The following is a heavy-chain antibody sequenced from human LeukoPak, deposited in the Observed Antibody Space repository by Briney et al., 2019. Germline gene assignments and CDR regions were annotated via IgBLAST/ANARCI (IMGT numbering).Heavy chain of an antibody. Sequence: KSSETLSLTCTVSGGSISSGGYYWSWIRQHPGKGLEWIGYIYYSGSTYYNPSLKSRVTISVDTSKNQFSLKLSSVTAADTAVYYCAREGGFYRPLDYSGQGTLVTVSS. CDR1: GGSISSGGYY. CDR3: AREGGFYRPLDY. V-gene: IGHV4-31*03. J-gene: IGHJ4*02. D-gene: IGHD3-3*01. CDR2: IYYSGST.